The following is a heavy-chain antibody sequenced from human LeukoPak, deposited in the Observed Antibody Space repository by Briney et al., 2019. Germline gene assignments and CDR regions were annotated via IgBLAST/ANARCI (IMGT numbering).Heavy chain of an antibody. J-gene: IGHJ6*02. CDR1: GGTFSSYA. CDR3: ARGFNSYGSVFMPRYYYYGMDV. Sequence: GASVKVSCKASGGTFSSYAISWVRQAPGQGLEWMGGIIPIFGTANYAQKFQGRVTITADESTGTAYMELSSLRSEDTAVYYCARGFNSYGSVFMPRYYYYGMDVWGLGTTVTVSS. D-gene: IGHD5-18*01. V-gene: IGHV1-69*13. CDR2: IIPIFGTA.